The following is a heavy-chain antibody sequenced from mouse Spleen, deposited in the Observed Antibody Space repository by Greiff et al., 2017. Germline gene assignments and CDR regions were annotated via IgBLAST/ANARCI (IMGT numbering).Heavy chain of an antibody. CDR2: INPNNGGT. CDR1: GYTFTDYN. J-gene: IGHJ4*01. Sequence: EVKLQQSGPELVKPGASVKIPCKASGYTFTDYNMDWVKQSHGKSLEWIGDINPNNGGTIYNQKFKGKATLTVDKSSSTAYMELRSLTSEDTAVYYCARWDGWDGGYAMDYWGQGTSVTVSS. V-gene: IGHV1-18*01. D-gene: IGHD4-1*01. CDR3: ARWDGWDGGYAMDY.